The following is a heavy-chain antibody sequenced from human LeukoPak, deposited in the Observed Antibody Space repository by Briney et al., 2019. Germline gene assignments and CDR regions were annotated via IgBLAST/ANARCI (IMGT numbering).Heavy chain of an antibody. CDR3: ARGGDPHYGMDV. J-gene: IGHJ6*02. CDR2: FFYSGNA. Sequence: SETLSLTCTVSGGSISSYYWSWIRQPPGKGLEWIGFFFYSGNAIYNPSLKSRVTISVDTSKNQCSLKLSSVTAADTAVYYCARGGDPHYGMDVWGQGTTVTVSS. CDR1: GGSISSYY. D-gene: IGHD2-21*01. V-gene: IGHV4-59*01.